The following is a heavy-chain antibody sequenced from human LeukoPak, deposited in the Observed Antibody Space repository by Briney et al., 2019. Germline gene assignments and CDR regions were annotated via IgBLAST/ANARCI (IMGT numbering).Heavy chain of an antibody. D-gene: IGHD3-10*01. V-gene: IGHV4-59*01. Sequence: SETLSLTCTVSGGSICSYYWSWIRQPPGKGLEWIGYIYYSGSTNYNPSLKSRVTISVDTSKNQFSLKLSSVTAADTAVYYCAAYGEGLDYWGQGTLVTVSS. CDR3: AAYGEGLDY. CDR1: GGSICSYY. J-gene: IGHJ4*02. CDR2: IYYSGST.